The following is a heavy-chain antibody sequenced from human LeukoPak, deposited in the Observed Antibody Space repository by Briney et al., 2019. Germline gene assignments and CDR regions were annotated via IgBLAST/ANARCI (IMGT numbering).Heavy chain of an antibody. J-gene: IGHJ6*04. Sequence: SETLSLTCTVSGGSVSSSGYYWSWIRQPPGKGLEWIAYIYYSGSTNYNPSLKSRVTISVDTSKNQFSLKMRSVTAADTAVCYCARDPYGMDVWGKGTTVTVSS. CDR1: GGSVSSSGYY. CDR3: ARDPYGMDV. CDR2: IYYSGST. V-gene: IGHV4-61*08.